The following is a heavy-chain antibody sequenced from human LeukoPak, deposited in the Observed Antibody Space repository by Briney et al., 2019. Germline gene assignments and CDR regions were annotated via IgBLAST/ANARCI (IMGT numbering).Heavy chain of an antibody. CDR3: ARSQGSCSGGSCLQGDWFDP. D-gene: IGHD2-15*01. CDR1: GYSFTNYW. J-gene: IGHJ5*02. CDR2: IYPCYSDT. Sequence: GESLKISCKGSGYSFTNYWIGWVRQMPGKGLEWMGIIYPCYSDTRYSPSVQGQVTISADKSLSTAYLQWGSLNASDTAMYYCARSQGSCSGGSCLQGDWFDPWGQGTLVTVSS. V-gene: IGHV5-51*01.